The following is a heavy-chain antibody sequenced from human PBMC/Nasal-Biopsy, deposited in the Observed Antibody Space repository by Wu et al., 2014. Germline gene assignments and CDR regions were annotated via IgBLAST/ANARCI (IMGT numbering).Heavy chain of an antibody. CDR1: GFTVSSNY. V-gene: IGHV3-66*01. D-gene: IGHD2-2*01. Sequence: LRLSCAASGFTVSSNYMSWVRQAPGTGLEWVSVIYSGGTTNYADSVKGRFTISRDNSKNTLYLQMNSLRAEDTAVYYCARDVRASTNYFDYWGQGTLVTVSS. CDR3: ARDVRASTNYFDY. CDR2: IYSGGTT. J-gene: IGHJ4*02.